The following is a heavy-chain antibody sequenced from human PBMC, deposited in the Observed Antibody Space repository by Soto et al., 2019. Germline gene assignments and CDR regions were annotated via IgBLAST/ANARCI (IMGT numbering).Heavy chain of an antibody. D-gene: IGHD5-18*01. CDR3: ARLRRYSYGPPSTFDY. CDR1: GGSISSGDYY. V-gene: IGHV4-30-4*01. CDR2: IYYSGST. J-gene: IGHJ4*02. Sequence: SETLSLTCTVSGGSISSGDYYWSWIRQPPGKGLEWIGYIYYSGSTYYNPSLKSRVTISVDTSKNQFSLKLSSVTAADTAVYYCARLRRYSYGPPSTFDYWGQGTLVTAPQ.